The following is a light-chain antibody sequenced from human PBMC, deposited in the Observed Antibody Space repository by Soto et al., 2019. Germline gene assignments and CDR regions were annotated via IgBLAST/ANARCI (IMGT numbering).Light chain of an antibody. J-gene: IGKJ1*01. Sequence: DIQMTQSPASLSASVGDRVTMTCRASRSINTFLSWYQQKPGKAPNLLIFDTSTLQSGVPSRFSGSGSGTDFSLTITSLQPEDFATYYCQQSDSTPWTFGQGTKVDLK. CDR3: QQSDSTPWT. CDR1: RSINTF. V-gene: IGKV1-39*01. CDR2: DTS.